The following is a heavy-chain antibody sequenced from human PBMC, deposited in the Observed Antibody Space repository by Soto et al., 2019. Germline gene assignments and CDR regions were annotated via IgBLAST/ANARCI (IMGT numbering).Heavy chain of an antibody. CDR2: ISYDGSNK. D-gene: IGHD4-17*01. Sequence: GGSLRLSCAASGFTFSSYGMHWVRQAPGKGLEWVAVISYDGSNKYYADSVKGRFTISRDNSKNTLYLQMNSLRAEDTAVYYCEKDPTDYFGYGMDVWGQGTTLTVSS. CDR3: EKDPTDYFGYGMDV. V-gene: IGHV3-30*18. J-gene: IGHJ6*02. CDR1: GFTFSSYG.